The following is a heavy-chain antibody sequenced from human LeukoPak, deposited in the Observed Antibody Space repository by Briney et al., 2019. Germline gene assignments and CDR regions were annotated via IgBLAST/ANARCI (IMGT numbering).Heavy chain of an antibody. CDR2: INPNSGGT. J-gene: IGHJ3*02. Sequence: ASVKVSCKASGYTFTGYYMHWVRQAPGQGLEWMGWINPNSGGTNYAQKFQGRVTMTRDTSISTAYMELSRLRSDDTAVYYCASDRGVDFWSGYSDDAFDIWGQGTMVTVSS. CDR3: ASDRGVDFWSGYSDDAFDI. CDR1: GYTFTGYY. D-gene: IGHD3-3*01. V-gene: IGHV1-2*02.